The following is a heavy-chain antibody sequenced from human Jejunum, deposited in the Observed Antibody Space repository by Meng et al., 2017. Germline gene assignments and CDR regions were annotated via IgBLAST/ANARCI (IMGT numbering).Heavy chain of an antibody. Sequence: SETLSLTCTVSGGSMSGSYWSWIRQPPGKGLEWIAYIYYTGSPNYNPSLKSRVTISVDTSKNQFSLKLSSVTAADTAVYYCARVPIKMSTFKAFDIWGQGTMVTVSS. V-gene: IGHV4-59*13. CDR2: IYYTGSP. D-gene: IGHD5-24*01. CDR1: GGSMSGSY. CDR3: ARVPIKMSTFKAFDI. J-gene: IGHJ3*02.